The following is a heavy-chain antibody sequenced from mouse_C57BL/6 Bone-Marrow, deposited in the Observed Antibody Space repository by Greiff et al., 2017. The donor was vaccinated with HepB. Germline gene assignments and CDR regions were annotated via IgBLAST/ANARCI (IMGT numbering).Heavy chain of an antibody. CDR2: INSDGGNT. CDR1: EYEFPSHD. Sequence: DVLLVESGGGLVQPGESLKLSCESNEYEFPSHDMSWVRKTPEKRLELVAAINSDGGNTYYPDTMKRRFIISRDNTKKTLYLQMSSLRSEDTALYYCARTIATYSAMDYWGQGTSVTVSS. V-gene: IGHV5-2*01. CDR3: ARTIATYSAMDY. D-gene: IGHD2-12*01. J-gene: IGHJ4*01.